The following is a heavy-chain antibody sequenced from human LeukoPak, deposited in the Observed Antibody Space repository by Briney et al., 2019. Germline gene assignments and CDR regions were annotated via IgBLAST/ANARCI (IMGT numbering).Heavy chain of an antibody. Sequence: PNGGSLRLSCAASGFTVSSNYMSWVRQAPGKGLEWVSVIYSGGSTYYADSVKGRFTISRDNSKNTLYLQMNSLRAEDTAVYYCARDRSGWYYFDYWGQGTLVTVSS. CDR3: ARDRSGWYYFDY. CDR1: GFTVSSNY. V-gene: IGHV3-66*02. D-gene: IGHD6-19*01. CDR2: IYSGGST. J-gene: IGHJ4*02.